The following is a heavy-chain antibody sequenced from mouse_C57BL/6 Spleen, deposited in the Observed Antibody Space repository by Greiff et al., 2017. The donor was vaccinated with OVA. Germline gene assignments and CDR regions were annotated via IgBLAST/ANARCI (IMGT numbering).Heavy chain of an antibody. CDR2: IDPSDSYT. CDR3: ARNGSQYYFDY. D-gene: IGHD1-1*01. V-gene: IGHV1-59*01. Sequence: VQLQQPGAELVRPGTSVKLSCKASGYTFTSYWMHWVKQRPGQGLEWIGVIDPSDSYTNYNQKFKGKATLTVDTSSSTAYMQLSSLTSEDSAVYYCARNGSQYYFDYWGQGTTLTVSS. CDR1: GYTFTSYW. J-gene: IGHJ2*01.